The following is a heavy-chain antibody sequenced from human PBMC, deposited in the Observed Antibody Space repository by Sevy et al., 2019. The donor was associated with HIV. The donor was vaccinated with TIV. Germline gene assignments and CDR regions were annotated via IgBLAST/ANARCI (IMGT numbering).Heavy chain of an antibody. D-gene: IGHD3-16*01. CDR1: GFNFTSYN. CDR3: AKDGEGTVGGAGWLPFEP. CDR2: ISGSSLYI. J-gene: IGHJ5*02. V-gene: IGHV3-21*01. Sequence: GGSLRLSCVASGFNFTSYNMNWVRQAPGKGLEWVSSISGSSLYIYYADSMKGRFTVSRDNARKPLYLQMNSLRAEDRAVYYCAKDGEGTVGGAGWLPFEPWGQGTLVTVSS.